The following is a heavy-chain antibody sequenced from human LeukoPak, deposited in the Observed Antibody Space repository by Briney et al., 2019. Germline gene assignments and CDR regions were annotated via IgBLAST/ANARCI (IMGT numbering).Heavy chain of an antibody. CDR3: ARDWVPQEVGATTEWLGDY. J-gene: IGHJ4*02. D-gene: IGHD1-26*01. CDR2: INASVGST. Sequence: GASVKVSCKASGYTCTSYYMHWVRRATRQPLGWMGIINASVGSTSCAQKFQCSMTLARDMSTRTVYMVSMSLRSADTAVYYGARDWVPQEVGATTEWLGDYWGQGTLVTVSS. V-gene: IGHV1-46*01. CDR1: GYTCTSYY.